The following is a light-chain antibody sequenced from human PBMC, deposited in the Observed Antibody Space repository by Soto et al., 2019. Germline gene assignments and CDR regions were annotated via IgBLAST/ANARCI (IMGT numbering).Light chain of an antibody. CDR1: QSISSW. Sequence: IQITPSPSTVSASVGDRATITGRASQSISSWLAWYQQKPGKAPKILIYKASSLESGVPSRFSGSGSGTEFTLTTRSLQPDDFATYYCQQYNSYSTVGKGTLVEIK. CDR2: KAS. V-gene: IGKV1-5*03. J-gene: IGKJ1*01. CDR3: QQYNSYST.